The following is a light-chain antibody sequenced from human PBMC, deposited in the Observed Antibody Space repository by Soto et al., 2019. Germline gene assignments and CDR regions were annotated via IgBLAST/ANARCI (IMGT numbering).Light chain of an antibody. J-gene: IGKJ5*01. V-gene: IGKV3-15*01. CDR2: GIS. CDR1: RSVSSTY. Sequence: ELVMTQSPATLSVSPGERATLSCRASRSVSSTYLAWYQQKPGQAPRLLIYGISTRATGIPDRFSGSGSGTEFTLTISSLQSEDFGVYYCQQYSKWPITFGQGTRLEIK. CDR3: QQYSKWPIT.